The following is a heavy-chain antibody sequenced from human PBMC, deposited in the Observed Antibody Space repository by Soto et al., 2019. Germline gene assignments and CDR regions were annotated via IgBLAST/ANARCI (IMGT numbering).Heavy chain of an antibody. J-gene: IGHJ6*02. CDR2: ISSSSSYI. D-gene: IGHD7-27*01. Sequence: EVQLVESGGGLVKPGGSLRLSCAASGFTFSSYSMNWVRQAPGKGLEWVSSISSSSSYIYYADSVKGRFTISRDNAKNSLYLQRNSLRAEDTAVYYCARSWGGGYYYYGMDVWGQGTTVTVSS. V-gene: IGHV3-21*01. CDR1: GFTFSSYS. CDR3: ARSWGGGYYYYGMDV.